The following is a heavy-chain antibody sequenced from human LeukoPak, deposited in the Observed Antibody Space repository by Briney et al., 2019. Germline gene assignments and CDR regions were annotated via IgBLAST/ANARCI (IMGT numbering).Heavy chain of an antibody. D-gene: IGHD1-26*01. V-gene: IGHV1-69*05. CDR2: IIPIFGTA. J-gene: IGHJ4*02. CDR3: WRDSGPSAPL. Sequence: SVKVSCKASGGTFSSYAISWVRQAPGQGLEWMGGIIPIFGTANYAQKFQGRVTITRNTSISTAYMELSSLRSEDTAVYYCWRDSGPSAPLWGQGTLVTVSS. CDR1: GGTFSSYA.